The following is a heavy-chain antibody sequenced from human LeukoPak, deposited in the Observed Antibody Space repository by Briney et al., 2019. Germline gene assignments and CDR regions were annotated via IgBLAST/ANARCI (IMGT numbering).Heavy chain of an antibody. CDR1: GFTFSSYA. D-gene: IGHD5-18*01. Sequence: GGSLRLSCAASGFTFSSYAMSWVRQAPEKGLEWVSAISGSGLSTYYADSVKGRFTISRDNSKNTLYLQMNSLRAEDTALYYCAKDPEAMVISYYFDYWGQGTLVTVSS. CDR3: AKDPEAMVISYYFDY. CDR2: ISGSGLST. V-gene: IGHV3-23*01. J-gene: IGHJ4*02.